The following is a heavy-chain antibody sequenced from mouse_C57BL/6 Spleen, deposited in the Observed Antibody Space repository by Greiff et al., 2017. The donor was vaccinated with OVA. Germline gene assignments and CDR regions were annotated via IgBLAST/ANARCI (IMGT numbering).Heavy chain of an antibody. CDR1: GYTFTSYW. CDR3: ARSLDGYYAYYYAMDY. V-gene: IGHV1-53*01. J-gene: IGHJ4*01. CDR2: INPSNGGT. D-gene: IGHD2-3*01. Sequence: QVQLQQPGTDLVKPGASVKLSCKASGYTFTSYWMHWVKQRPGQGLEWIGNINPSNGGTNYNEKFKSKATLTVDKSSSTAYMQLSSLTSEDSAVYYCARSLDGYYAYYYAMDYWGQGTSVTVSS.